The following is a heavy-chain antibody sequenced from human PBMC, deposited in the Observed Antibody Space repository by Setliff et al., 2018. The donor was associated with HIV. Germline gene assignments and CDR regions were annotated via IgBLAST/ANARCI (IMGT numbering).Heavy chain of an antibody. Sequence: KTSETLSLTCTVSGVSISRYYWNWIRQPPGKGLEWIGYFSFSADNKYNPSLQSRVAISGDTSKNQFSLTLNSLTAADTALYYCARGNAQSGSYYDFWGQGPLVTVSS. CDR2: FSFSADN. J-gene: IGHJ4*02. CDR1: GVSISRYY. V-gene: IGHV4-59*01. CDR3: ARGNAQSGSYYDF. D-gene: IGHD3-10*01.